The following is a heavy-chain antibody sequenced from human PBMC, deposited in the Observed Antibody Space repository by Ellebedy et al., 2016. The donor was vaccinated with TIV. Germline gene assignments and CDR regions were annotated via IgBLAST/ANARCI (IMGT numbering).Heavy chain of an antibody. D-gene: IGHD3-10*01. J-gene: IGHJ4*02. CDR1: GFTVRNNY. CDR2: IYSIGTT. CDR3: SSAPSGLFDY. V-gene: IGHV3-66*01. Sequence: PGGSLRLTCAASGFTVRNNYMSWVRQAPGKGLEWVSVIYSIGTTYHADSVKGRFIISRDNSKNTLYLQMNNLRVEDTAVYYFSSAPSGLFDYWGQGTLVTVSS.